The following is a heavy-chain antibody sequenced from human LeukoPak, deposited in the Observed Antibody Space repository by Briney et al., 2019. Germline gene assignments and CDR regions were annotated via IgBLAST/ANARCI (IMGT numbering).Heavy chain of an antibody. Sequence: PSETLSLTCTVSGYSISSGYYWGWIRQPPGKGLEWIGSIYHSGSTYYNPSLKSRVTISVDTSKNQFSLKLSSVTAADTAVYYCARDRGRYFDYWGQGTLVTVSS. CDR3: ARDRGRYFDY. J-gene: IGHJ4*02. CDR1: GYSISSGYY. D-gene: IGHD3-16*01. CDR2: IYHSGST. V-gene: IGHV4-38-2*02.